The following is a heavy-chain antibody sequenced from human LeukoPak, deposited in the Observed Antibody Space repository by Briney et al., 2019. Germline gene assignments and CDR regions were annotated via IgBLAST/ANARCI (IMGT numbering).Heavy chain of an antibody. Sequence: GGSLRLSCAASGFTFSSYSMNWVRQAPGKGLEWVSSISSSSSYIYYADSVKGRFTISRDNAKNSLYLQMNSLRAEDTAVYYCARDTACSSTSCYTLWGQGTLVTVSS. V-gene: IGHV3-21*01. CDR2: ISSSSSYI. D-gene: IGHD2-2*02. CDR1: GFTFSSYS. J-gene: IGHJ4*02. CDR3: ARDTACSSTSCYTL.